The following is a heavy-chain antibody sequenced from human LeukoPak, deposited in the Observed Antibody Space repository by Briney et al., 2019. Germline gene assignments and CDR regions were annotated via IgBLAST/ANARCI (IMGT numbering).Heavy chain of an antibody. CDR3: ARFDRVGARYYYYYMDV. CDR1: GFTFDDYG. Sequence: GGSLRLSCAASGFTFDDYGMSWVRQAPGKGLEWVSGINWNGGSTGYADSVKGRFTISRDNAKNSLYLQMNSLRAEDTDLYYCARFDRVGARYYYYYMDVWGKGTTVTVSS. D-gene: IGHD1-26*01. V-gene: IGHV3-20*04. CDR2: INWNGGST. J-gene: IGHJ6*03.